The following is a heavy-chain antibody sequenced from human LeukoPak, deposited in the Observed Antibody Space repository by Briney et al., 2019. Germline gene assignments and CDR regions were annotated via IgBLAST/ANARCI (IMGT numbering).Heavy chain of an antibody. V-gene: IGHV3-66*01. J-gene: IGHJ6*02. CDR2: IYSGGST. Sequence: GGSLRLSCAASGFTVSSNYMSWVRQAPGKGLEWVSVIYSGGSTYYADSVKGRFTISRDNSKNTLYLQMNSLRAEDTAVYCCARGRLAAAPYYYYYGMDVWGQGTTVTVSS. D-gene: IGHD6-13*01. CDR1: GFTVSSNY. CDR3: ARGRLAAAPYYYYYGMDV.